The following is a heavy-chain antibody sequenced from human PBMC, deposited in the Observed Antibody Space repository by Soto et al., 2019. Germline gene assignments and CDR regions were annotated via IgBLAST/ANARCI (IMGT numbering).Heavy chain of an antibody. D-gene: IGHD3-9*01. CDR1: GGSISSSHW. J-gene: IGHJ3*01. V-gene: IGHV4-4*02. Sequence: QVQLQESGPGLVKPSGTLSLTCAVSGGSISSSHWWTWVRQSPGTGLEYIGEISHIGTSNSNPSLKSRVTLSVDKSKNHFSLTLTSVTAADTAVYYCARVVLTITRGAFDAWGQGTLVIVSS. CDR3: ARVVLTITRGAFDA. CDR2: ISHIGTS.